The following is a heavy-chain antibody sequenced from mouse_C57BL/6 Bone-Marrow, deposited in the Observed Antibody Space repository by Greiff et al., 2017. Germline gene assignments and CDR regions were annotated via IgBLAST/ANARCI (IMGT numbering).Heavy chain of an antibody. CDR2: IDPSDSYT. CDR3: AREDWDWYFDV. J-gene: IGHJ1*03. D-gene: IGHD4-1*01. CDR1: GYTFTSYW. V-gene: IGHV1-50*01. Sequence: QVQLQQPGAELVKPGASVKLSCKASGYTFTSYWMQWVNQRPGQGLEWIGEIDPSDSYTNYNQKFKGKATLTVDTSSSTAYMQLSSLTSEDSAVYYCAREDWDWYFDVWGTGTTVTVSS.